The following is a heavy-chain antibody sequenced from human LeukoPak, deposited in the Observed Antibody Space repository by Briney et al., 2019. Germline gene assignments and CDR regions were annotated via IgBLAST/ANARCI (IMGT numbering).Heavy chain of an antibody. CDR3: ARRLTQYDCFDP. V-gene: IGHV6-1*01. J-gene: IGHJ5*02. D-gene: IGHD2-2*01. CDR1: GDSFSSNSVT. Sequence: SQTLSLTCAISGDSFSSNSVTWNWIRQSPSRGLEWLGRTYYRSTWYNDYAVSERGRITVNPDTSKNQFSLHLNSVTPEDTAVYYCARRLTQYDCFDPWGQGILVTVSS. CDR2: TYYRSTWYN.